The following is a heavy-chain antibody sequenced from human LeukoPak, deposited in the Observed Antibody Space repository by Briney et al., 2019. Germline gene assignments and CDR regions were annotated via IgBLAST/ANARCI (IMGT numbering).Heavy chain of an antibody. D-gene: IGHD6-13*01. CDR3: AKGGQYTSSWYHY. CDR2: ISGSGGST. Sequence: GGSLRLSCAASGFTFSNYAMSWVRLRQAPGKGLEWVSAISGSGGSTYYADSVKGRFTISRDNSKNTLYLQMNSLRAEDTAVYYCAKGGQYTSSWYHYCGQGTLVTVSS. J-gene: IGHJ4*02. CDR1: GFTFSNYA. V-gene: IGHV3-23*01.